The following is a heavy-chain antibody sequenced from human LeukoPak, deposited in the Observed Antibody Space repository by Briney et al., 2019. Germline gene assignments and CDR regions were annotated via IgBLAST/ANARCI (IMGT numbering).Heavy chain of an antibody. CDR3: ATDYDSSGYYSAV. J-gene: IGHJ4*02. CDR1: GFTFGDYA. CDR2: IRSKAYGGTT. Sequence: PGRSLRLSCTASGFTFGDYAMSWVRQAPGKGLEWVGFIRSKAYGGTTEYAASVKGRFTISRENSKNTLYLQMNSLRAEDTAVYYCATDYDSSGYYSAVWGQGTLVTVSS. D-gene: IGHD3-22*01. V-gene: IGHV3-49*04.